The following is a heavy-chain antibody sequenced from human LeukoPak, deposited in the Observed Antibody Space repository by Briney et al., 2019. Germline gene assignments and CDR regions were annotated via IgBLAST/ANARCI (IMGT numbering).Heavy chain of an antibody. CDR1: GGSISSGDYY. V-gene: IGHV4-30-4*01. CDR3: ARETPYGVYTYYFDY. CDR2: IYYSGST. D-gene: IGHD4-17*01. Sequence: SQTLSLTYTVSGGSISSGDYYWSWIRQPPGKGLEWIGYIYYSGSTYYNPSLKSRVTISVDTSKNQFSLKLSSVTAADTAVYYCARETPYGVYTYYFDYWSQGTLVTVSS. J-gene: IGHJ4*02.